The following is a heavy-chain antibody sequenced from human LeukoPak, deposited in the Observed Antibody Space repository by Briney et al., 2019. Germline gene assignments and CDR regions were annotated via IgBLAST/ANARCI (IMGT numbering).Heavy chain of an antibody. V-gene: IGHV3-23*01. CDR1: GFTFSRPA. D-gene: IGHD3-3*01. CDR2: ITGTGSGGST. CDR3: AKDSLASYYDVWSGKSTPHDY. J-gene: IGHJ4*02. Sequence: GGSLRLSCAASGFTFSRPAMSWVRQAPGKGLEWVSGITGTGSGGSTYYADSVKGRFTISRDNSKNTLYLQMNSLRVEDTAIYYCAKDSLASYYDVWSGKSTPHDYWGQGALVTVSS.